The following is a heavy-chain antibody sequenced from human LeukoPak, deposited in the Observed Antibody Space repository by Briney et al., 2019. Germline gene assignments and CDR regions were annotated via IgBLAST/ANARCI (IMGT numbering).Heavy chain of an antibody. CDR1: GYTFTSYD. V-gene: IGHV1-8*01. CDR2: MNPNSGNT. CDR3: ARGPNKYDGGNSGSAWFDP. D-gene: IGHD4-23*01. J-gene: IGHJ5*02. Sequence: GASVKVSCKASGYTFTSYDINWVRQATGLGPEWMGWMNPNSGNTGYAQKFQGRVTMTRNTSISTAYLELSSLPSEDTAVYYCARGPNKYDGGNSGSAWFDPWGQGSLVTVSS.